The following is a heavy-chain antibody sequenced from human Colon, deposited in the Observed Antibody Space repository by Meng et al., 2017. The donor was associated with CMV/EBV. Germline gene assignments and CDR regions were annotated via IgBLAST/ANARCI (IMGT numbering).Heavy chain of an antibody. Sequence: LTCTSSGLSVGNDDWWAWVRQAPVKGLEWIGEVSQDGRTNFTPSLQSRLSMSVDKSKNQFSLNLRSVTAADTASYFCASSSGWWRIDYWGHGTLVTVSS. CDR2: VSQDGRT. D-gene: IGHD6-19*01. V-gene: IGHV4-4*01. CDR3: ASSSGWWRIDY. CDR1: GLSVGNDDW. J-gene: IGHJ4*01.